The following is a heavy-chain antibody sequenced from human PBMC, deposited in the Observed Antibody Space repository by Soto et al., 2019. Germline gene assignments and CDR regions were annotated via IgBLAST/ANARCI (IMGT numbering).Heavy chain of an antibody. CDR3: GTPPGGGGY. D-gene: IGHD3-10*01. CDR1: GFTVSNNY. Sequence: EVQLVESGGGLIQPGGSLRLSCAVSGFTVSNNYMSWVRQAPGKGLEGVSVIYSGGYTAYGDSVKGRFTISRDNSKNILILQIKRLGADDPAVFFWGTPPGGGGYWGQGTLVTVSS. V-gene: IGHV3-53*01. J-gene: IGHJ4*02. CDR2: IYSGGYT.